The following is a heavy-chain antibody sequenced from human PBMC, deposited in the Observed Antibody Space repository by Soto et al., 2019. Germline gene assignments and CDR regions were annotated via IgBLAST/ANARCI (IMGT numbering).Heavy chain of an antibody. CDR3: AKDFGDYGFYYFDY. CDR1: GFTFSSYG. J-gene: IGHJ4*02. Sequence: QVQLVESGGGVVQPGRSLRLSCAASGFTFSSYGMHWVRQAPGKGLEWVAVISYDGSNKYYADSVKGRFTVSRDNSKNTLYMQMNSLRAEDTAVYYCAKDFGDYGFYYFDYWGRGTLVTVSS. V-gene: IGHV3-30*18. D-gene: IGHD4-17*01. CDR2: ISYDGSNK.